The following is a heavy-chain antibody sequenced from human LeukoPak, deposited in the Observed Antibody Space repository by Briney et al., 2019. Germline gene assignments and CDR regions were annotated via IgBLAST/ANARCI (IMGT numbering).Heavy chain of an antibody. Sequence: AASVEVSCKASGYSFTGYCMHWVRQAPGQGLEWMGRICLESGGTNYAQKFQGRVTMTTDTTVSTAYMELSGLKSDDTAVYYCASGLNSRSSSCWGQGTRVTVSS. CDR3: ASGLNSRSSSC. CDR2: ICLESGGT. CDR1: GYSFTGYC. D-gene: IGHD6-13*01. V-gene: IGHV1-2*02. J-gene: IGHJ1*01.